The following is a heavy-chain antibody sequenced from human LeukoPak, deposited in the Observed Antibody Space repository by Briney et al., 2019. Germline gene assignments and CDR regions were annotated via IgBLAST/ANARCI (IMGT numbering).Heavy chain of an antibody. CDR1: GGSISSSGYY. J-gene: IGHJ4*02. CDR2: ISSGGST. CDR3: ARRSYDGSGYYYVDY. Sequence: PSETLSLTCTVSGGSISSSGYYWGWIRQPPGKGLEWIGSISSGGSTHYTPSLKSRVTISVEKSKNQSSLKLSSVTAADTAVYYCARRSYDGSGYYYVDYWGQGTLVTVSS. V-gene: IGHV4-39*01. D-gene: IGHD3-22*01.